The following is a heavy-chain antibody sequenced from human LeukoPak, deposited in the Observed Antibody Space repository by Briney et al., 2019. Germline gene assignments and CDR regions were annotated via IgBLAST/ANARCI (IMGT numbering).Heavy chain of an antibody. CDR2: ISYDGSNK. CDR3: AKGGNSSGWLFDY. J-gene: IGHJ4*02. D-gene: IGHD6-19*01. V-gene: IGHV3-30*18. Sequence: GRSLRLSCAASGFTFSSYGMHWVRQAPGKGLEWVAVISYDGSNKYYADSVKGRFTISRDNSKNTLYLQMNSLRAEDTAVHYCAKGGNSSGWLFDYWGQGTLVTVSS. CDR1: GFTFSSYG.